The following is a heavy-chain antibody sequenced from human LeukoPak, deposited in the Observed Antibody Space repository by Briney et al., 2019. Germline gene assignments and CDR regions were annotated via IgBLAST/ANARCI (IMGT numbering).Heavy chain of an antibody. V-gene: IGHV3-23*01. D-gene: IGHD2-21*02. CDR1: GFTSSGYA. Sequence: GGSLRLPCAASGFTSSGYAMGWVRQAPGKGLEWVSTISGSGDNTYYADSVKGRFTISRDNSKNTLYLQMNSLRVEDTAVYYCAARPPTILLGPFDYWGQGTLVTVSS. J-gene: IGHJ4*02. CDR3: AARPPTILLGPFDY. CDR2: ISGSGDNT.